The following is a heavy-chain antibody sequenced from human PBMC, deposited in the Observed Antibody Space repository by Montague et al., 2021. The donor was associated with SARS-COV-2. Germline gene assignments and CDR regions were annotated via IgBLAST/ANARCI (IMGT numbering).Heavy chain of an antibody. CDR2: ISSSGGGSTK. V-gene: IGHV3-48*03. CDR1: GFIFSSYE. D-gene: IGHD2-21*01. J-gene: IGHJ6*02. Sequence: SLRLSCAASGFIFSSYEMNWVRQAPGKGLEWISYISSSGGGSTKHYTDSVKGRFTISRVNAKNSLYLQMNSLRVEDTAIYYCARDRDWDDWCGMDVWGQGTTVTASS. CDR3: ARDRDWDDWCGMDV.